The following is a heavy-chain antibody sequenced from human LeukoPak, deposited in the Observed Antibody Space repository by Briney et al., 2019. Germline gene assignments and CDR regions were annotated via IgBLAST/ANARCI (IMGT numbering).Heavy chain of an antibody. Sequence: SETLSLTCTVSGGSISSYYWSWIRQPPGKGLEWIGEINHSGSTNYNPSLKSRVTISVDTSKNQFSLKLSSVTAADTAVYYCARRGYGGIYWGQGTLVTVSS. CDR1: GGSISSYY. CDR2: INHSGST. V-gene: IGHV4-34*01. D-gene: IGHD4-23*01. CDR3: ARRGYGGIY. J-gene: IGHJ4*02.